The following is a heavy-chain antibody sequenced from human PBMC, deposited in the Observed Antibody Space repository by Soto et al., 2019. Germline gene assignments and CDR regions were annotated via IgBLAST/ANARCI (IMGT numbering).Heavy chain of an antibody. CDR2: ISAYNGNT. J-gene: IGHJ6*02. D-gene: IGHD3-10*01. V-gene: IGHV1-18*01. Sequence: QVQLVQSGAEVKKPGASVKVSFKASGYTFTSYGITWVRQAPGQGLEWMGWISAYNGNTNYAQKLQGRVTMTTDTSTSTAYMELRSLRSDDTAVYYCARDPMVRGVGNGMDVWGQGTTVTVSS. CDR1: GYTFTSYG. CDR3: ARDPMVRGVGNGMDV.